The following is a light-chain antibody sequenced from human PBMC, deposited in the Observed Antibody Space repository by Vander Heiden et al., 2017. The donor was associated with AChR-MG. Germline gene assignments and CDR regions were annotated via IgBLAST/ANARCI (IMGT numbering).Light chain of an antibody. Sequence: QLVLTQSPSASASLRASLKVTCTLSSGHSSYAIAWHQQQPEKGPRYLMKVNSDGSHSKGDGIPDRFSGSSSGAERYLTISSLQSEDEADYYCQTWGTGTVVFGGGTKLTVL. CDR3: QTWGTGTVV. CDR2: VNSDGSH. J-gene: IGLJ3*02. V-gene: IGLV4-69*01. CDR1: SGHSSYA.